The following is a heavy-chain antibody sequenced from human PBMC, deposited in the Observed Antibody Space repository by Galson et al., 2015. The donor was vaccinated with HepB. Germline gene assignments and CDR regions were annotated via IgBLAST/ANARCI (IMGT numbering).Heavy chain of an antibody. CDR2: ISGSGGST. J-gene: IGHJ4*02. CDR1: GFTLSSYA. CDR3: AWWIQLRFGAFDY. V-gene: IGHV3-23*01. D-gene: IGHD5-18*01. Sequence: SLRLSCAASGFTLSSYATSWVRQAPGKGLEWVSAISGSGGSTYYADSVKGRFTISRDNSRNTLYLQMNSLRAEDTAVYYCAWWIQLRFGAFDYWGQGTLVTVSS.